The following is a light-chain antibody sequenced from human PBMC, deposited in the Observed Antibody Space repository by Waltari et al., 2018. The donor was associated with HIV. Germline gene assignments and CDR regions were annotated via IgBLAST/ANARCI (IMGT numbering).Light chain of an antibody. V-gene: IGLV1-44*01. CDR3: ATWDFSLNGRVV. Sequence: QSVLTQPPSASGTPGQRVTISCSGSSSHIGRNAVNWYQHLPGTAPKLLIYGNDERPSGVPDRFSGSKSGTSASLAISGLQSEDEGDYYCATWDFSLNGRVVFGGGTKLTVL. J-gene: IGLJ2*01. CDR1: SSHIGRNA. CDR2: GND.